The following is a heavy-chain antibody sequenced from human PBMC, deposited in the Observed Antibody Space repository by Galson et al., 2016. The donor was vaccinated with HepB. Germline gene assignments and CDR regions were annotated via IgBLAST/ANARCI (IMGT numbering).Heavy chain of an antibody. CDR1: GGSNNRSRYY. CDR2: IYYSGNT. CDR3: ARQSPISNYWFSFDY. V-gene: IGHV4-39*01. Sequence: SETLSLTCIASGGSNNRSRYYWGWVRQPPGKGLEWTGSIYYSGNTYYSPSLKSRVSLSVDTSRNQFSLKLSSMTAADTAVYYCARQSPISNYWFSFDYWGQGILVTVSS. D-gene: IGHD4-11*01. J-gene: IGHJ4*02.